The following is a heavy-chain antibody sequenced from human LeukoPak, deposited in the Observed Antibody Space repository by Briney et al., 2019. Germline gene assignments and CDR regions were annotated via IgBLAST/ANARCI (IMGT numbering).Heavy chain of an antibody. Sequence: GGSLRLSCAASEFTFSSYAMSWVRQAPGKGLEWVSAISGSGGSTYYADSVKGRFTISRDNSKNTLYLQMNSLRAEDTAVYYCAKSTEPVLLWFGESYYFDYWGQGTLVTVSS. J-gene: IGHJ4*02. CDR1: EFTFSSYA. D-gene: IGHD3-10*01. CDR2: ISGSGGST. CDR3: AKSTEPVLLWFGESYYFDY. V-gene: IGHV3-23*01.